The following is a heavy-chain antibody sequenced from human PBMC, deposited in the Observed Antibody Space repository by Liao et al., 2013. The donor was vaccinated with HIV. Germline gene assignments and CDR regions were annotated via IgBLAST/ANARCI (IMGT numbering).Heavy chain of an antibody. Sequence: QVQLQQWGAGLLKPSETLSLSCAVYGGSFRGYYWSWIRQPPGKGLEWIGEINHSGSTNYNPSLKSRVTISVDTSKNQFSLKLSSVTAADTAVYYCARGDPSGSYYDYWGQGTLVTVSS. CDR2: INHSGST. V-gene: IGHV4-34*01. CDR3: ARGDPSGSYYDY. J-gene: IGHJ4*02. D-gene: IGHD1-26*01. CDR1: GGSFRGYY.